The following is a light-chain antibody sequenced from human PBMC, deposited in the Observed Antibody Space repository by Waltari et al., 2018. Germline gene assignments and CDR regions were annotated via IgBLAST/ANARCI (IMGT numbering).Light chain of an antibody. CDR3: QQYYGYPRT. CDR2: KAS. Sequence: TQSPATLSLSPGERATLSCRASQSISSWLAWYQQKPGKVPKFLIYKASTLESGVPSRFGGSGSGTEFTLTISGLQPDDFATYYCQQYYGYPRTFGQGTKVEFK. J-gene: IGKJ1*01. CDR1: QSISSW. V-gene: IGKV1-5*03.